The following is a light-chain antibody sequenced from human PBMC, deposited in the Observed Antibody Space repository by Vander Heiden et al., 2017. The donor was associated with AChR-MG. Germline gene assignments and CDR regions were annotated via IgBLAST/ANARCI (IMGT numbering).Light chain of an antibody. V-gene: IGLV6-57*03. CDR2: EDN. CDR1: GGSIASNY. J-gene: IGLJ2*01. CDR3: QSYDDTNRGV. Sequence: NFVLTQPHPVSESPGKTVTISCTRRGGSIASNYVQWYQQRPGSAPTTVIFEDNHRPSGVPDRFSGSIDSSSNSASLIISGLKTEDEADYYCQSYDDTNRGVFGGGTKLTVL.